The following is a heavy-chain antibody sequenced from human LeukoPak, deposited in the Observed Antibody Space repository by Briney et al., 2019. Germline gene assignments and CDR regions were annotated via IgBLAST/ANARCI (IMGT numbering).Heavy chain of an antibody. CDR3: ANGDSSWYWFDY. CDR2: ISGSGGST. Sequence: GGSLRLSCAASGFTFSSYAMSWVRQAPGKGLEWVSAISGSGGSTYYADSVKGRFTISRDNSNNTLYLQMNSLRAEDTAVYYCANGDSSWYWFDYWGQGTLVTVSS. V-gene: IGHV3-23*01. D-gene: IGHD6-13*01. CDR1: GFTFSSYA. J-gene: IGHJ4*02.